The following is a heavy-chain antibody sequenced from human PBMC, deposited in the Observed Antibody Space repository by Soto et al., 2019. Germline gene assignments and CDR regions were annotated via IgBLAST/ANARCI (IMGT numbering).Heavy chain of an antibody. V-gene: IGHV1-8*02. J-gene: IGHJ5*02. CDR2: MNPGSGKT. CDR1: GYTFINFD. CDR3: ARMASAGTLNWFDP. Sequence: QVQLVESGGGLVKPGGSLRLSCAASGYTFINFDISWVRQAAGQGLEWLGWMNPGSGKTGYASKFQGRVAMTRDASTGTSHLELSSLTSDDTAVYYCARMASAGTLNWFDPWGQGTLVTVSS. D-gene: IGHD6-13*01.